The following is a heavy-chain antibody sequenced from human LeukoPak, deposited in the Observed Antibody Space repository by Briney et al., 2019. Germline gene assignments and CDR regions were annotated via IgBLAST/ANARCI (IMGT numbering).Heavy chain of an antibody. J-gene: IGHJ4*02. CDR3: ARGPYGTGCHFDF. CDR1: GYNFIGYY. D-gene: IGHD3-10*01. CDR2: MNPNSGDT. V-gene: IGHV1-8*03. Sequence: ASVKVSCKASGYNFIGYYIHWLRQAPGQGLEWMGWMNPNSGDTGYTQRFQGRVTITRDTSISTAYMELSSLRSEDTAVYYCARGPYGTGCHFDFWGQGTLVTVSS.